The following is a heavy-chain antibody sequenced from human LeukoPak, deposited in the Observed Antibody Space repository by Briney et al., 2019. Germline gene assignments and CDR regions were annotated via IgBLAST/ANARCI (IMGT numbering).Heavy chain of an antibody. D-gene: IGHD3-3*01. J-gene: IGHJ4*02. Sequence: GGSLRLSCAASGFTFSNFGLNWVRQAPGRGLEWVSYIDSSATVTNYADAVEGRFTISRDNAAKSLYLQMDSLRVEDTAVYYCARGIAGRIATFGVIRGGYFDYWGQGTLVAVSS. CDR3: ARGIAGRIATFGVIRGGYFDY. CDR1: GFTFSNFG. V-gene: IGHV3-48*01. CDR2: IDSSATVT.